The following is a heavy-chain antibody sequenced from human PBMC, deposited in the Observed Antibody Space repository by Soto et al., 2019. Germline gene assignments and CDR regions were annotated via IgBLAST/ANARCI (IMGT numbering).Heavy chain of an antibody. Sequence: GGSLRLSCAASGSIFRGYGMHWVRQAPGKGLEWVAVIRYDGSNINYADSVMGRFTISRDNSKNTLYLQMNSLRAEDTAVYYCAKDQGGYPTYFDYWGQGTLVTVSS. V-gene: IGHV3-33*06. D-gene: IGHD3-22*01. J-gene: IGHJ4*02. CDR2: IRYDGSNI. CDR1: GSIFRGYG. CDR3: AKDQGGYPTYFDY.